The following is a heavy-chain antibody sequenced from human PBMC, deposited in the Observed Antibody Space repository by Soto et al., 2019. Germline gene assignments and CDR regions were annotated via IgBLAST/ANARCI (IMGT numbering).Heavy chain of an antibody. CDR1: GFTFSNYG. J-gene: IGHJ4*02. D-gene: IGHD3-10*01. CDR2: IWYDGSNK. Sequence: ESGGGVVQPGRSLRLSCAASGFTFSNYGMHWVRQAPGKGLEWVAIIWYDGSNKYYADSVKGRFTISRDNSKNTVYLQMNSLRAEDTAMYYCAAGEPLDYRGQGTLVTVS. V-gene: IGHV3-33*01. CDR3: AAGEPLDY.